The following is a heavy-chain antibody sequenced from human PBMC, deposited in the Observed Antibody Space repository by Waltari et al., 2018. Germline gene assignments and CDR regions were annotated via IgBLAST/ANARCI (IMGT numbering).Heavy chain of an antibody. J-gene: IGHJ6*03. CDR3: ARVNYDFWSGLYYYYYYMDV. CDR1: GGSISSGSYY. V-gene: IGHV4-61*02. Sequence: QVQLQESGPGLVKPSQTLSLTCTVSGGSISSGSYYWSWIRQPAGKGLEWIGRIYTSGSTNYNPSLKSRVTISVDTSKNQFSLKLSSVTAADTAVYYCARVNYDFWSGLYYYYYYMDVWGKGTTVTVSS. D-gene: IGHD3-3*01. CDR2: IYTSGST.